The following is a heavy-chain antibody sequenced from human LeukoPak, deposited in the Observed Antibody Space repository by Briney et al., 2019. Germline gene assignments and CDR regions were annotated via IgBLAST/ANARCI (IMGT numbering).Heavy chain of an antibody. J-gene: IGHJ3*02. CDR2: IYYSGST. V-gene: IGHV4-39*07. CDR1: GGSISSSSYY. Sequence: PSKTLSLTCTVSGGSISSSSYYWGWIRQPPGKGLEWIGSIYYSGSTYYNPSLKSRVTISVDTSKNQFSLKLSSVTAADTAVYYCARDGYGGTDAFDIWGQGTMVTVSS. CDR3: ARDGYGGTDAFDI. D-gene: IGHD4-23*01.